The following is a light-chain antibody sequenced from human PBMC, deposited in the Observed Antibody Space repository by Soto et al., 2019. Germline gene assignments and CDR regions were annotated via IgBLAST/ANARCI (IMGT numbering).Light chain of an antibody. V-gene: IGLV1-44*01. CDR1: SSNIGSNT. CDR3: AAWDDSLNGPV. Sequence: QSVLTQPHSASVTPGQRVTISCSGSSSNIGSNTIHWYQQLPGTAPKLLIDSNNRRPSGVPDRVSGSRSGTSASLDISGLQSEDEADYYCAAWDDSLNGPVFGGGTKVTVL. CDR2: SNN. J-gene: IGLJ3*02.